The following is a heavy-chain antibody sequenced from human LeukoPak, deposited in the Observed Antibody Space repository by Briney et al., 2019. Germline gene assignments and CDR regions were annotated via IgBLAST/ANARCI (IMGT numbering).Heavy chain of an antibody. V-gene: IGHV4-39*07. D-gene: IGHD3-22*01. Sequence: KASETLSLTCTVSGGSISSSSYYWGWIRQPPGKGLEWIGSIYYSGSTYYNPSLKSRVTISVDTSKNPFSLKLSSVTAADTAVYYCARRKGESSGYYYFDYWGQGTLVTVSS. J-gene: IGHJ4*02. CDR3: ARRKGESSGYYYFDY. CDR1: GGSISSSSYY. CDR2: IYYSGST.